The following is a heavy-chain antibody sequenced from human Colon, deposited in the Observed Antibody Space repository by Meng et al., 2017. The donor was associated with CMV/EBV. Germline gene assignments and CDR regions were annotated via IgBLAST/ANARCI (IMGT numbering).Heavy chain of an antibody. V-gene: IGHV1-3*01. J-gene: IGHJ4*02. CDR1: SYTFPSHA. Sequence: STASSYTFPSHAIHCVRQAPGQRLEWMGWVDCGNGNTKYSQKFQDRVIITRDTSATTVYMELSSLKSEDTAVYYCAREPPLGGYFDYWGQGTLVTVSS. CDR2: VDCGNGNT. D-gene: IGHD2-15*01. CDR3: AREPPLGGYFDY.